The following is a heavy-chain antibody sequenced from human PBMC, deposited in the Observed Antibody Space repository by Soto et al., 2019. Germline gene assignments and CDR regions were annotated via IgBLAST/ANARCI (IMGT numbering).Heavy chain of an antibody. CDR1: GGSITSSNW. D-gene: IGHD6-19*01. J-gene: IGHJ4*02. V-gene: IGHV4-4*02. CDR2: IYHRGNI. CDR3: ARDRVADPWYYFDN. Sequence: QVQLQESGPGLVKPTGTLCLICFVCGGSITSSNWWSWVRQPPGKGLEWIGEIYHRGNIDYNPSLKSRVTISVDKSKNQFSLNLRSVTAADTAVYYCARDRVADPWYYFDNWGQGILVTVSS.